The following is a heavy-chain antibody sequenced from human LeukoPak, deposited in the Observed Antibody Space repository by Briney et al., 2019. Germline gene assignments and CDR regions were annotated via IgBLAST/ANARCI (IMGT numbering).Heavy chain of an antibody. Sequence: GGSLRLSCAASGFTVSSNYMSWVRQDPGKGLEWVSIIYSGGSTYYADSVKGRFTISRDNSKNTLYLQMNSLRAEDTAVYYCAKGRESGYYYDYWGQGTLVTVSS. CDR2: IYSGGST. J-gene: IGHJ4*02. D-gene: IGHD3-22*01. CDR1: GFTVSSNY. CDR3: AKGRESGYYYDY. V-gene: IGHV3-53*01.